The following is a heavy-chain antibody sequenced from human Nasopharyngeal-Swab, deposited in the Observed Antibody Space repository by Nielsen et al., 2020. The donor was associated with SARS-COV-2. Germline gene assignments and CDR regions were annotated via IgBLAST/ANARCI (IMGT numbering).Heavy chain of an antibody. V-gene: IGHV3-48*04. CDR2: ISSSSSTI. Sequence: GESLKISCAASGFTFSSYSMNWVRQAPGKGLEWVSYISSSSSTIYYADSVKGRFTISRDNAKNSLYLQMNSLRAEDTAVYYCAREGYSYASKWYAFDIWGQGTMVTASS. D-gene: IGHD5-18*01. J-gene: IGHJ3*02. CDR3: AREGYSYASKWYAFDI. CDR1: GFTFSSYS.